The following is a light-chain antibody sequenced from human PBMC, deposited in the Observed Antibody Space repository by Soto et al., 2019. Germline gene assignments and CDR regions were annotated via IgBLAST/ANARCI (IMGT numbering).Light chain of an antibody. CDR3: QQRIT. V-gene: IGKV3-11*01. CDR1: QSFSSY. Sequence: EIVLTQSRSTLSVSPGETAALSCRASQSFSSYLAWYQQKPGQAPRLLIYDASNRATGIPARFSGSGSGTDFTLTISSVEPEDFAVYYCQQRITFGQGTRLEI. CDR2: DAS. J-gene: IGKJ5*01.